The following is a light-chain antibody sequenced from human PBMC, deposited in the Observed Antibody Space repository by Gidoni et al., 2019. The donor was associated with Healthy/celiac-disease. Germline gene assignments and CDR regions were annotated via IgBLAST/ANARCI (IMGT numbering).Light chain of an antibody. CDR1: QSISSW. J-gene: IGKJ3*01. Sequence: DIQMTQSPSTLSASVGDRVTITCRASQSISSWLAWYQQKPGKAPKLLIYDASSLESGVPSRFSGSRSGTEFTLTISSLQPDDFATYYCQQYNSYSPVTFGPGTKVDIK. CDR2: DAS. V-gene: IGKV1-5*01. CDR3: QQYNSYSPVT.